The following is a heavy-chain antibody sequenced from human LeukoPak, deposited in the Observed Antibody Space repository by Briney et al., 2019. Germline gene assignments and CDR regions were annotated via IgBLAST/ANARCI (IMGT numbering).Heavy chain of an antibody. Sequence: GGSLRLSRAASGFIFSNYAMHWVRQAPGKGLEWVAVVSYDGSSEYYADSVKGRFTISRDNSKNTLYLQMNSLRAEDTAVYYCARDVRSTTSWEEFDYWGQGTLVTVSS. D-gene: IGHD2-2*01. CDR3: ARDVRSTTSWEEFDY. J-gene: IGHJ4*02. CDR1: GFIFSNYA. CDR2: VSYDGSSE. V-gene: IGHV3-30-3*01.